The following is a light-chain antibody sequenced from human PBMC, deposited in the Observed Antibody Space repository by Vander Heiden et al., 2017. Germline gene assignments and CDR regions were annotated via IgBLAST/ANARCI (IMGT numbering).Light chain of an antibody. Sequence: QSALTQPPSASESPGQSVTISCTGTSSDIGTYNYVFWYQQHPGKAPKLMISEVSKRPSGVPGRFAGSKSSNAASLTVSGLQAEDEADYYCCSYAGSKNWLFGGGTKLTVL. CDR1: SSDIGTYNY. CDR2: EVS. V-gene: IGLV2-8*01. J-gene: IGLJ2*01. CDR3: CSYAGSKNWL.